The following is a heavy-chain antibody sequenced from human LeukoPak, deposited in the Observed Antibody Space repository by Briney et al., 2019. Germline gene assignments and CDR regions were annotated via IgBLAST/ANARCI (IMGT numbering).Heavy chain of an antibody. CDR2: IIPILGIA. Sequence: SVKVSCKASGGTFSSYAISWVRQAPGQGLEWMGRIIPILGIANYAQKFQGRVTITADKSTGTAYMELSSLRSEDTAVYYCARWTTTYLDYWGQGTLVTVSS. J-gene: IGHJ4*02. D-gene: IGHD4-11*01. CDR1: GGTFSSYA. CDR3: ARWTTTYLDY. V-gene: IGHV1-69*04.